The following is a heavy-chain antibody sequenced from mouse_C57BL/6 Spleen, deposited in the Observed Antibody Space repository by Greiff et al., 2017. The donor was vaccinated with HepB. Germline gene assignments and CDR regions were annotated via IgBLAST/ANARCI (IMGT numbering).Heavy chain of an antibody. V-gene: IGHV1-7*01. D-gene: IGHD3-2*01. Sequence: QVHVKQSGAELAKPGASVKLSCKASGYTFTSYWMHWVKQRPGQGLEWIGYINPSSGYTKYNQKFKDKATLTADKSSSTAYMQLSSLTYEDSAVYSCASETPPVYFEGRGTGTTVTVSS. CDR3: ASETPPVYFEG. CDR2: INPSSGYT. CDR1: GYTFTSYW. J-gene: IGHJ1*03.